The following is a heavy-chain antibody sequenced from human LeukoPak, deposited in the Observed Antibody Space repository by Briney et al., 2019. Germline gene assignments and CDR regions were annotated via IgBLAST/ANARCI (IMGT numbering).Heavy chain of an antibody. J-gene: IGHJ4*02. V-gene: IGHV4-31*03. Sequence: PSQTLSLTCTVSGGSISSDSYYYNWIRQPPGKGLEWIGYIYYSGSTSYNSSLKSRATISVDTSKGQFSLKLTSVTAADTAVYYCARFSRYCVSTSCSVYWGQGTLVTVSS. CDR3: ARFSRYCVSTSCSVY. CDR1: GGSISSDSYY. D-gene: IGHD2-2*01. CDR2: IYYSGST.